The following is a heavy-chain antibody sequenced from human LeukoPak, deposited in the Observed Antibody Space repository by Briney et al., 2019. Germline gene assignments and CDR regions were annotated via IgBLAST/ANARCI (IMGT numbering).Heavy chain of an antibody. V-gene: IGHV3-23*01. Sequence: LTGGSLRLSCAASGFTFSSYGMSWVRQAPGKGLEWVSTISDNGGSTPYADSVKGRFTISRDNSKNTLYLQMNSLRAEDTAVYYCAKVLMAGTSGYWGQGTLVTVSS. CDR2: ISDNGGST. CDR1: GFTFSSYG. CDR3: AKVLMAGTSGY. D-gene: IGHD6-19*01. J-gene: IGHJ4*02.